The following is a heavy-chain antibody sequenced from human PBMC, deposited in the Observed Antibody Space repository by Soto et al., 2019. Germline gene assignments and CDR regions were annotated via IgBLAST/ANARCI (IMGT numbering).Heavy chain of an antibody. D-gene: IGHD2-2*02. J-gene: IGHJ4*02. Sequence: SDTLSLTCAVYGGSFSGYYWSWIRQPPGKGLEWIGEINHSGSTNYNPSLKSRVTISVDTSKKQFSLKLSSVTAADTAVYYCARDPIRRGYFDYWGQGTLVTVSS. V-gene: IGHV4-34*01. CDR1: GGSFSGYY. CDR3: ARDPIRRGYFDY. CDR2: INHSGST.